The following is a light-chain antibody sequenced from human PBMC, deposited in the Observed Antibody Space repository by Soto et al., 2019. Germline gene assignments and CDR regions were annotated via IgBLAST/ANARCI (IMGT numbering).Light chain of an antibody. Sequence: QSVLTQPASVSASPGQSITISCTGTSSDVWSSNLFSWYQHHPGKAPKLIIYEGSWRPLGFSCCFSCSKSCNTASLTISWLQADDEADYYCCSFARGITFYAFGTGTKVTVL. CDR2: EGS. J-gene: IGLJ1*01. CDR3: CSFARGITFYA. CDR1: SSDVWSSNL. V-gene: IGLV2-23*01.